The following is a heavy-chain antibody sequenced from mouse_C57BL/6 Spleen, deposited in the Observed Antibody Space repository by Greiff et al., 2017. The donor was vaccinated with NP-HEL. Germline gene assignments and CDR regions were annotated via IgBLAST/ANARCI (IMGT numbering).Heavy chain of an antibody. D-gene: IGHD4-1*02. J-gene: IGHJ2*01. CDR1: GFTFSSYA. V-gene: IGHV5-4*01. CDR3: ARDVPQLVYFDY. Sequence: EVQLVESGGGLVKPGGSLKLSCAASGFTFSSYAMSWVRQTPEKRLEWVATISDGGSYTYYPDNVKGRFTISRDNAKNNLYLQMSHLKSEDTAMYYCARDVPQLVYFDYWGQGTTLTVSS. CDR2: ISDGGSYT.